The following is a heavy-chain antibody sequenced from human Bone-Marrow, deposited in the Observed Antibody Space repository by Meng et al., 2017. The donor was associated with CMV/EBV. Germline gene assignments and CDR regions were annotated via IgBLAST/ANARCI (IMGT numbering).Heavy chain of an antibody. CDR1: GFTFSSYS. CDR2: IYSGGST. CDR3: AKEYSSSWYYADGMDV. D-gene: IGHD6-13*01. Sequence: GESLKISCAASGFTFSSYSMNWVRQAPGKGLEWVSVIYSGGSTYYADSVKGRFTISRDNSKNTLYLQMNSLRAEDTAVYYCAKEYSSSWYYADGMDVWGQGTTVTVSS. V-gene: IGHV3-66*01. J-gene: IGHJ6*02.